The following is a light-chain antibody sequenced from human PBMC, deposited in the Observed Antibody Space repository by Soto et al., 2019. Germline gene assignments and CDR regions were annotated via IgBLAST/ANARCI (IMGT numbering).Light chain of an antibody. Sequence: QSALTQPRSVFGSPGQSVTISCTGSSSDVGGYDYISWYQQHPGKAPKVVIYEVIKRPSGVPDRFSGSKSGNTTSLTISGLQPEDEADYYCCSYAGGAYASRIFGGGTKVTVL. CDR1: SSDVGGYDY. CDR3: CSYAGGAYASRI. V-gene: IGLV2-11*01. J-gene: IGLJ2*01. CDR2: EVI.